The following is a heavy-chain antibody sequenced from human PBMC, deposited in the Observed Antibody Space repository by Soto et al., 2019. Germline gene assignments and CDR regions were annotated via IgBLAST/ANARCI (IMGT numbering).Heavy chain of an antibody. Sequence: ASVKVSCKASGYTFTSYGISWVRQAPGQGLEWMGWISAYNGNTNYAQKLQGRVTMTTDTSTSTAYMELRSLRSDDTAVYYCASSGVSGYPPWSFDYWGQGTLVTVSS. D-gene: IGHD3-22*01. CDR2: ISAYNGNT. V-gene: IGHV1-18*04. CDR3: ASSGVSGYPPWSFDY. J-gene: IGHJ4*02. CDR1: GYTFTSYG.